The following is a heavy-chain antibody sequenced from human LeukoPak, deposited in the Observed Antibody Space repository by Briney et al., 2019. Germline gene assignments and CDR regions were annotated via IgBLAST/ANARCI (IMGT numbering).Heavy chain of an antibody. V-gene: IGHV3-74*01. CDR1: GFTFSSYW. J-gene: IGHJ3*02. CDR2: INSDGSST. CDR3: AKHTRTVIVVVTASAFDI. D-gene: IGHD2-21*02. Sequence: GGSLRLSCAASGFTFSSYWMHWVRQAPGKGLVWVSRINSDGSSTSYADSVKGRFTISRDNAKNTLYLQMNSLRAEDTAVYYCAKHTRTVIVVVTASAFDIWGQGTMVTVSS.